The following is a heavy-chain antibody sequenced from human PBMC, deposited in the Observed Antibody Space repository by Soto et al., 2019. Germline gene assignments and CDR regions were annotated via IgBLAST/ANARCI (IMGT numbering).Heavy chain of an antibody. CDR1: GGTFTVYT. V-gene: IGHV1-69*01. Sequence: QVQLVQSGAEIKKPGSSVKVSCRASGGTFTVYTIIWVRQAPGQGLEWMGGIIPMFGTTDYAQKFQGRVTITADDSTRTVFMELSSLRSEDTAVYYCAGGNDNYGDSPPEYFQHWGQGTLVAVST. J-gene: IGHJ1*01. D-gene: IGHD4-17*01. CDR2: IIPMFGTT. CDR3: AGGNDNYGDSPPEYFQH.